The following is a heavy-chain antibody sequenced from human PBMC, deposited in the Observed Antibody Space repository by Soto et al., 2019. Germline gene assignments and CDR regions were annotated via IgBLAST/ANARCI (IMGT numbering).Heavy chain of an antibody. CDR2: ISSSSSYT. CDR1: GFTFSDYY. V-gene: IGHV3-11*05. CDR3: ARAPDRTMIVVDPFPHYYYGMDV. J-gene: IGHJ6*02. D-gene: IGHD3-22*01. Sequence: SGGSLRLSCAASGFTFSDYYMSWIRQAPGKGLEWVSYISSSSSYTNYADSVKGRFTISRDNAKNSLYLQMNSLRAEDTAVYYCARAPDRTMIVVDPFPHYYYGMDVWGQGTTVTVSS.